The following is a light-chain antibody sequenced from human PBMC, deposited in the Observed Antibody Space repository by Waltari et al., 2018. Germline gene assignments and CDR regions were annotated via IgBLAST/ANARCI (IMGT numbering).Light chain of an antibody. CDR2: DAS. J-gene: IGKJ4*01. V-gene: IGKV3-11*01. CDR1: QRVGTY. CDR3: QQRRNWPLT. Sequence: EILLTQSPAILSFSPGERATLSCRASQRVGTYLAWYQQRPGQSPRLLIYDASNRATGIPARFTGSGSETDFTLTISSLQPEDFAVYYCQQRRNWPLTFGGGTRVQI.